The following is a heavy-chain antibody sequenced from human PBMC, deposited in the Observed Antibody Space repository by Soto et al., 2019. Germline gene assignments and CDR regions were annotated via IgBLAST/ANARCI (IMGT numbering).Heavy chain of an antibody. V-gene: IGHV1-3*01. Sequence: QVQLVQSGAEVKKPGASVKVSCKASGYTFTSYAMHWVRQAPGQRLEWMGWINAGNGNTKYSQKFQGRVTITRDTAGSRANMELSSIRTEDTAVYYCARAWGSWYVSWSDPWGQGTLVTVSS. D-gene: IGHD6-13*01. CDR2: INAGNGNT. CDR1: GYTFTSYA. CDR3: ARAWGSWYVSWSDP. J-gene: IGHJ5*02.